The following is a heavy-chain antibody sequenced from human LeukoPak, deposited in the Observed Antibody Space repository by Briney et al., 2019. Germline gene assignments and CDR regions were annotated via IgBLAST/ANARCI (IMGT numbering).Heavy chain of an antibody. V-gene: IGHV3-30*04. CDR3: ARAGGCSGGSCYYYYCGMDV. CDR2: ISYGGTNE. Sequence: GRSLRLSCPASGFTFNTYTMEWVRQAPGKGLEWVALISYGGTNEYYADSVKGRFTISRDNSKNTVSVQMNSLRIEDTAVYYCARAGGCSGGSCYYYYCGMDVWGKGTTVTVSS. D-gene: IGHD2-15*01. J-gene: IGHJ6*04. CDR1: GFTFNTYT.